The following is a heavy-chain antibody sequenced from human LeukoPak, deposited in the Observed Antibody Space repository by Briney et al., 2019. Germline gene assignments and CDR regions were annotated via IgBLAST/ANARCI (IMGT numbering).Heavy chain of an antibody. D-gene: IGHD5-18*01. V-gene: IGHV3-21*01. Sequence: GGSLRLSCEASGFTFSTYTMNWVRQAPGKGLEWVSFISPSSSSIYYADSVKGRFTVSRDNAKNSLYLQMNSLRAEDTALYYCARERRNTPMDVWGQGITVTVSS. CDR1: GFTFSTYT. CDR2: ISPSSSSI. J-gene: IGHJ6*02. CDR3: ARERRNTPMDV.